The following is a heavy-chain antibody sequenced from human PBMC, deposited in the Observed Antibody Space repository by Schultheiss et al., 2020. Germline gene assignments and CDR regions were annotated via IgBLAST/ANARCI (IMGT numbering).Heavy chain of an antibody. D-gene: IGHD5-18*01. J-gene: IGHJ4*02. CDR1: GFTFSSYS. Sequence: GGSLRLSCAASGFTFSSYSMNWVRQAPGKGLEWVGHIKSKSDGGTTDYAAPVKGRFTISRDDSKNTVFLQMNGLKTEDTGVYYCTTGTWIQLWLADYWGQGTLVTVSS. CDR3: TTGTWIQLWLADY. V-gene: IGHV3-15*01. CDR2: IKSKSDGGTT.